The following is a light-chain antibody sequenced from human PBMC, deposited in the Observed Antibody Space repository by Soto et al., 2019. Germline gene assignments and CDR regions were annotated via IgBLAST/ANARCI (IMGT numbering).Light chain of an antibody. CDR3: ETWDFNTRV. Sequence: QSVLTQSSSASASLGSSVKLTCTLSSGHSSYIIAWHQQQPGKAPRYLMKLEGSGSYNKGSGVPDRFSGSSSGAERYLTISNLQFEDEADYYCETWDFNTRVFGGGTKLTVL. J-gene: IGLJ3*02. V-gene: IGLV4-60*02. CDR1: SGHSSYI. CDR2: LEGSGSY.